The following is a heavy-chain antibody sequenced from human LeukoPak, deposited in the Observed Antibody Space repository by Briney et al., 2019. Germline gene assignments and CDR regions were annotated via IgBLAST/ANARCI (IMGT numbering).Heavy chain of an antibody. CDR3: AKETGCSSGGDFDS. Sequence: PGGSLRLSCAASGFTFSSYAMSWVRQAPGKGLQWVSGISNSVGRTYYADSVKGRFTISRDNSKNTLYLQMNSLRAEDTAVYYCAKETGCSSGGDFDSWGQGTLVTVSS. CDR2: ISNSVGRT. CDR1: GFTFSSYA. V-gene: IGHV3-23*01. D-gene: IGHD6-19*01. J-gene: IGHJ4*02.